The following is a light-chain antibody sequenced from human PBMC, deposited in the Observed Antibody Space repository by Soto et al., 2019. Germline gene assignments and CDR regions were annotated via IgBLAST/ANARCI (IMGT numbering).Light chain of an antibody. CDR2: DAS. Sequence: EIVLTQSPATLSLSPGERATLSCRASQSVSSYLAWYQQKPGQAPRLLIYDASNRATGIPARFSDGGSGTDFTLPISRLDPEDVAVYYCQQRFKSARFTVGQGTKLEIE. J-gene: IGKJ2*01. CDR3: QQRFKSARFT. CDR1: QSVSSY. V-gene: IGKV3-11*01.